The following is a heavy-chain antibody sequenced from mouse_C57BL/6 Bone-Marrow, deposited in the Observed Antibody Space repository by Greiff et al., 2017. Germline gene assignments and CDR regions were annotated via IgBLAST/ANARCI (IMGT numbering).Heavy chain of an antibody. V-gene: IGHV1-63*01. D-gene: IGHD1-1*01. J-gene: IGHJ2*01. Sequence: QVQLQQSGAELVRPGTSVKMSCKASGYTFTNYWIGWAKQRPGHGLEWIGEIYPGGGYTNYNEKFKGKATLTADKSSSTAYMQFSSLTSEDSAIYYCASYYYGCFDYWGQGTTLTVSS. CDR1: GYTFTNYW. CDR2: IYPGGGYT. CDR3: ASYYYGCFDY.